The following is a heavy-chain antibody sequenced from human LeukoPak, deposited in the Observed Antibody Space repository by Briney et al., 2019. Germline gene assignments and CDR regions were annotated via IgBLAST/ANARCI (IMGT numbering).Heavy chain of an antibody. Sequence: ASVKVSCKASGYTFTSYGISWVRQAPGQGLEWMGWISAYNGNTNYAQKLQGRVTMTTDTSTSTAYMELRSLRSDDTAVYYGARDLECSSTSCYRGGDAFDIWGQGTMVTVSS. CDR3: ARDLECSSTSCYRGGDAFDI. J-gene: IGHJ3*02. D-gene: IGHD2-2*02. CDR2: ISAYNGNT. CDR1: GYTFTSYG. V-gene: IGHV1-18*01.